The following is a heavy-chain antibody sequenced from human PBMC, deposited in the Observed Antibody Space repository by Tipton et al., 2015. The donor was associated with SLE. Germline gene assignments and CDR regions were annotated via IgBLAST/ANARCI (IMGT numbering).Heavy chain of an antibody. Sequence: GLVKPSETLSLNCNVSGDSISSYYWSWIRQPPGKGLEWIGYIYYSGSSTYNPSLKNRVTISVDTSKNQLSLKLSSVTAADTAVYYCARGQVGVGDFDYWGQGALVTVSS. V-gene: IGHV4-59*01. D-gene: IGHD3-16*01. CDR2: IYYSGSS. CDR3: ARGQVGVGDFDY. CDR1: GDSISSYY. J-gene: IGHJ4*02.